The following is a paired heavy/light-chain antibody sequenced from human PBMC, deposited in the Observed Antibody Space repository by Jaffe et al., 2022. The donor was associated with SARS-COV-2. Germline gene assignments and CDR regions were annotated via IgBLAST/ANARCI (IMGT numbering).Heavy chain of an antibody. J-gene: IGHJ3*01. CDR1: GFTFDDYA. Sequence: EMQLVESGGGLVQPGRSLRLSCAASGFTFDDYAMHWVRQAPGKGLEWVAGIWDRGTIDYADSVKGRFTISRDNAKNSLYLQMNSLRAEDTALYYCAKDHFYCSGGRCPDAFDVWGQGTMVTVSS. V-gene: IGHV3-9*01. CDR2: IWDRGTI. D-gene: IGHD2-15*01. CDR3: AKDHFYCSGGRCPDAFDV.
Light chain of an antibody. Sequence: DIQMTQSPSSLSASLGDRVTITCRASQTIGTFLSWYQQKPGKAPKFLIYAATTLQFGVPSRFSGSGSGTEFTLTISGLQPEDVATYYCQQRHSTPRTFGQGTKVEI. J-gene: IGKJ1*01. CDR3: QQRHSTPRT. V-gene: IGKV1-39*01. CDR2: AAT. CDR1: QTIGTF.